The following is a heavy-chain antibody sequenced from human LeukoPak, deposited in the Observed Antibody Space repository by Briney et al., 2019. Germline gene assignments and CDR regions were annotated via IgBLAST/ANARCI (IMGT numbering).Heavy chain of an antibody. CDR3: ARNFYDSSGYNHDAFDI. CDR1: GFTFSSYS. J-gene: IGHJ3*02. V-gene: IGHV3-48*02. D-gene: IGHD3-22*01. Sequence: GGSLRLSCEGSGFTFSSYSMNWVRQAPGKGLEWVSYISSSSSTIYYADSVKGRFTISRDNAKNSLYLQMNSLRDDDTAVFYCARNFYDSSGYNHDAFDIWGQGTMVTVSS. CDR2: ISSSSSTI.